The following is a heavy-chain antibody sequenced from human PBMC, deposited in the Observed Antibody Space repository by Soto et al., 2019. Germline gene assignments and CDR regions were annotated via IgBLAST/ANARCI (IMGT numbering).Heavy chain of an antibody. CDR1: GGSISSYY. CDR3: ARAEERITILGVVIRFDP. CDR2: IYTSGST. Sequence: PSETLSLTCTVSGGSISSYYWSWIRQPAGKGLEWIGRIYTSGSTNYNPSLKSRVTMSVDTSKNQFSLKLSSVTAADTAVYYCARAEERITILGVVIRFDPWGQGTLVTVSS. J-gene: IGHJ5*02. D-gene: IGHD3-3*01. V-gene: IGHV4-4*07.